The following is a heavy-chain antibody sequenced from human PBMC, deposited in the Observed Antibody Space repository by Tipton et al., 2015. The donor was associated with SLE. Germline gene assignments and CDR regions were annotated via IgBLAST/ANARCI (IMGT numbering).Heavy chain of an antibody. D-gene: IGHD1-26*01. V-gene: IGHV4-59*01. CDR3: ARSSGAQLAHYFDS. CDR1: GGSIGTYY. CDR2: IYYSGTT. Sequence: TLSLTCTVSGGSIGTYYWNWIRQPPGKGLEWIGYIYYSGTTNYNPSLKSRVTISVDTSKNQFSLKLNTVTAADTALYYCARSSGAQLAHYFDSWGQGTLVTVSS. J-gene: IGHJ4*02.